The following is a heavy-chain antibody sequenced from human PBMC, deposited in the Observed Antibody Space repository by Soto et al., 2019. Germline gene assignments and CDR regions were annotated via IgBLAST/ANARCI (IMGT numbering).Heavy chain of an antibody. D-gene: IGHD6-19*01. J-gene: IGHJ4*02. Sequence: GGSLRLSCAASGFTFSSYGMHWVRQAPGKGLEWVAVISYDGSNKYYADSVKGRFTISRDNSKNMLYLQMNSLRPDDTAVYYCARVSLDASGWPVDYWGQGTLVTVSS. V-gene: IGHV3-30*03. CDR3: ARVSLDASGWPVDY. CDR1: GFTFSSYG. CDR2: ISYDGSNK.